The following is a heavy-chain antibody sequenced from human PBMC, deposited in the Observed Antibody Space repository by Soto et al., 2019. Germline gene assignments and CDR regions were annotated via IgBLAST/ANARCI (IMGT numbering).Heavy chain of an antibody. CDR2: IYYSGST. V-gene: IGHV4-31*03. CDR3: ARVAWFGEGLTGGYFDP. Sequence: SECMSLTCTVSGGAISCGCYSWSWIRQHPGKGLEWIGYIYYSGSTYYNPSLKSRVTISVGTSKNQFSLKLSSVTAADTAVYYCARVAWFGEGLTGGYFDPWGQGTLVTSPQ. D-gene: IGHD3-10*01. CDR1: GGAISCGCYS. J-gene: IGHJ5*02.